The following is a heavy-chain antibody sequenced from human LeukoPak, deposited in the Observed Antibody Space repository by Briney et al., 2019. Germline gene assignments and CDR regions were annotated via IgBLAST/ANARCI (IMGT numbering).Heavy chain of an antibody. CDR2: ISISGDIV. CDR1: GFTFSGAS. J-gene: IGHJ3*02. Sequence: GGSLRLSGAASGFTFSGASTNWVRQAPGKGLEWISYISISGDIVYYADSVKGRFTISRDNAKNSLWLQMNSLRAEDTAVYYCARDGVGADPGDAFDIWGQGTMVTVSS. CDR3: ARDGVGADPGDAFDI. V-gene: IGHV3-48*01. D-gene: IGHD1-26*01.